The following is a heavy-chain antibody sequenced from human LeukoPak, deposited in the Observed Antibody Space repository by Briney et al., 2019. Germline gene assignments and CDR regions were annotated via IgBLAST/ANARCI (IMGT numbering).Heavy chain of an antibody. CDR3: ARDRSPWYGDYVPAY. CDR1: EYTFTSYY. J-gene: IGHJ4*02. CDR2: INPSGGST. Sequence: ASVKVSCKASEYTFTSYYMHWVRQAPGQGLEWMGIINPSGGSTSYAQKFQGRVTMTRDMSTSTVYMELSSLRAEDTAVYYCARDRSPWYGDYVPAYWGQGTLVTVSS. V-gene: IGHV1-46*01. D-gene: IGHD4-17*01.